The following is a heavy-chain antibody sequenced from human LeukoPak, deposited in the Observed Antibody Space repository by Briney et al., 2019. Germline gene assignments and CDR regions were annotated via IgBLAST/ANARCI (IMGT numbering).Heavy chain of an antibody. CDR1: GYTLTGYY. CDR3: ARDSGDVGDI. Sequence: ASVKVSCKAAGYTLTGYYMHWVRQGPGQGLEWMGWINPNSGATKYAQKFQGRVTMTRDASINTAYMNLSSLRSDDTAVYYCARDSGDVGDIWGQGTMVTVSS. CDR2: INPNSGAT. V-gene: IGHV1-2*02. D-gene: IGHD7-27*01. J-gene: IGHJ3*02.